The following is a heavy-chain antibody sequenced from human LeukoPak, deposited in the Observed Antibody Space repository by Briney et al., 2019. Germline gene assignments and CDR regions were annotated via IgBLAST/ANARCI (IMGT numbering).Heavy chain of an antibody. CDR1: GCSISSSSYY. J-gene: IGHJ3*02. D-gene: IGHD2-21*01. CDR2: ISYNGRT. Sequence: SETLSLTCTVYGCSISSSSYYWGWIRQPPGKGLEWIGSISYNGRTFYSPSLKSRVSISVDTSKKQFSLHMSSVTAADTAVYYCARRVIAGKAFDIWGQGTMVTVSS. CDR3: ARRVIAGKAFDI. V-gene: IGHV4-39*01.